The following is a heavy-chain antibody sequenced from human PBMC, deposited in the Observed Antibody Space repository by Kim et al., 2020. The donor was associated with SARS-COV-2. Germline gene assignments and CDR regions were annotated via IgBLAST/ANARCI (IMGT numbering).Heavy chain of an antibody. CDR1: GFTFDDYA. J-gene: IGHJ3*02. CDR3: AKDIRWFGELSRIDAFDI. V-gene: IGHV3-9*01. CDR2: ISWNSGSI. Sequence: GGSLRLSCAASGFTFDDYAMHWVRQAPGKGLEWVSGISWNSGSIGYADSVKGRFTISRDNAKNSLYLQMNSLRAEDTALYYCAKDIRWFGELSRIDAFDIWGQGTMVTVSS. D-gene: IGHD3-10*01.